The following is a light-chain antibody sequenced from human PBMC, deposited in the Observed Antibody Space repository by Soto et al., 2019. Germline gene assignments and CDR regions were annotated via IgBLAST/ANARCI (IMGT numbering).Light chain of an antibody. CDR2: KAS. CDR3: QQYKSYPWT. V-gene: IGKV1-5*03. J-gene: IGKJ1*01. CDR1: QSISSW. Sequence: DIQMTQSPSTLSASVGDRVTITCRASQSISSWLAWYQQKPGKAPKLLIYKASSLEGGVPSRFSGSGSGTEFTLTISSLQPDDFATYYCQQYKSYPWTFGQGTKVEI.